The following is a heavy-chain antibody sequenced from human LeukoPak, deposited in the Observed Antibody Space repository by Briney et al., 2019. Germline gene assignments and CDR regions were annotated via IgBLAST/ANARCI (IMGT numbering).Heavy chain of an antibody. CDR2: IYSGGST. CDR1: GFTVSSNY. CDR3: AGEYYYDSSGSPY. J-gene: IGHJ4*02. D-gene: IGHD3-22*01. V-gene: IGHV3-66*01. Sequence: GGSLRLSCAASGFTVSSNYMSWVRQAPGKGLEWVSVIYSGGSTYYADSVKGRFTISRDNSKNTLYLQMNSLRAEDTAVYYCAGEYYYDSSGSPYWGQGTLVTASS.